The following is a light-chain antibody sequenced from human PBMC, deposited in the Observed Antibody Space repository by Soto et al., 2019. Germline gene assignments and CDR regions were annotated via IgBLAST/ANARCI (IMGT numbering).Light chain of an antibody. CDR3: QQYYSPLLT. CDR2: WAS. CDR1: QSVLSSSKNKNY. V-gene: IGKV4-1*01. Sequence: DIVMTQSPDSLAVSLGERATINCKSSQSVLSSSKNKNYLAWYQQKPGQAPKLLIYWASTRESGVPYPFSGSGSGTDFTLTINSLQAEDAAVYYCQQYYSPLLTFGGGTKVEIK. J-gene: IGKJ4*01.